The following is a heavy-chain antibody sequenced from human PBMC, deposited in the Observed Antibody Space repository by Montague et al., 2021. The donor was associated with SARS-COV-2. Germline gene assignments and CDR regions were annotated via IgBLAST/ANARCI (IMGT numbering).Heavy chain of an antibody. Sequence: SETLSLTCTVSGGSISNHYWSWIWQPPGKGLEWIAFYSGNTNYNPSLKSRVTISVDTSKNQFSLQLSSVTAADTAVYYCATYGSGTKEDAFDIWGQGTMVIVSS. D-gene: IGHD3-10*01. CDR2: FYSGNT. CDR3: ATYGSGTKEDAFDI. V-gene: IGHV4-59*11. J-gene: IGHJ3*02. CDR1: GGSISNHY.